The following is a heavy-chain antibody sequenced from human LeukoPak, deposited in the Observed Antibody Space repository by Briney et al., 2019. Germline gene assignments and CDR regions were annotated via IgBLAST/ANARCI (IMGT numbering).Heavy chain of an antibody. V-gene: IGHV3-21*01. Sequence: GGSLRLSCAASGFTFSSYSMNWVRQAPGKGLEWVSSISSSSSYIYYADSVKGRFTISRDNAKNSLYLQMNSLRAEDTAVYYCARDPAYCSGGSCYKIDYWGQGTLVTVSS. D-gene: IGHD2-15*01. CDR1: GFTFSSYS. CDR3: ARDPAYCSGGSCYKIDY. CDR2: ISSSSSYI. J-gene: IGHJ4*02.